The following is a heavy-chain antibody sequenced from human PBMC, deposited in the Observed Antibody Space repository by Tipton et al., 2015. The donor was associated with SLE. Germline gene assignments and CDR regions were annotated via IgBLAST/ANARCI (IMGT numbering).Heavy chain of an antibody. CDR3: ARCGSAPCKFDY. J-gene: IGHJ4*02. D-gene: IGHD2/OR15-2a*01. Sequence: QVQLVQSGAEVKKPGASMKVSCKASGYTLDKYSMHWVRQAPGQGLEWLGLINPGGGSTTYAQEFLGRISMTRDSSTSTVNMELSSLRYGDTAVYYCARCGSAPCKFDYWGQGTLVTVSS. CDR2: INPGGGST. CDR1: GYTLDKYS. V-gene: IGHV1-46*02.